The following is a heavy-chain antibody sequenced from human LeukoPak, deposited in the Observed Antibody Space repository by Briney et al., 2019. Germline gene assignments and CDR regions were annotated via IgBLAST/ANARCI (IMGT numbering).Heavy chain of an antibody. J-gene: IGHJ4*02. CDR2: AYTDGNI. Sequence: GGSLRLSCTASGVTVSGNYMNSVSRAPGEGLEWVSVAYTDGNIFYADSVKGRFTISKDISKNSVDLLMNSVRDEDTALYYCAKGKFGDPLNYWGQGTLVTVSS. D-gene: IGHD3-10*01. CDR1: GVTVSGNY. CDR3: AKGKFGDPLNY. V-gene: IGHV3-53*01.